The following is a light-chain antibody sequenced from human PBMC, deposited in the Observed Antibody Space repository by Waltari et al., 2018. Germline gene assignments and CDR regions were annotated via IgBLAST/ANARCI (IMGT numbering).Light chain of an antibody. CDR2: DAS. Sequence: EIVLTQSPATLSVSPGERATLSCRASETVINYVAWYQQRPGQAPRLLIYDASNRATGIPARFSGSGSGTDFALIISSLEPEDSALYYCQQRLTWPLTFGGGTKVEIK. V-gene: IGKV3-11*01. CDR3: QQRLTWPLT. CDR1: ETVINY. J-gene: IGKJ4*01.